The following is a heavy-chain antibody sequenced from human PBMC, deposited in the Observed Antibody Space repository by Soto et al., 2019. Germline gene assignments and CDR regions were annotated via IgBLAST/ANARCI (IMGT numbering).Heavy chain of an antibody. CDR3: ARDLRSSGNYFDY. CDR2: IYYSGST. Sequence: PSETLSLTCTVSGGSISSGGYYWSWIRQHPGKGLEWIGYIYYSGSTYYNTSLKNQVTISVDTSKNQYSLKLSSVTAADTAVYYCARDLRSSGNYFDYWGQGTLVTVSS. CDR1: GGSISSGGYY. V-gene: IGHV4-31*01. J-gene: IGHJ4*02. D-gene: IGHD6-19*01.